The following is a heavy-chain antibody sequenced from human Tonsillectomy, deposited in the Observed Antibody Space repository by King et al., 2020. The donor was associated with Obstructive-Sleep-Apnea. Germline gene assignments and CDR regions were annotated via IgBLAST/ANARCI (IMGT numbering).Heavy chain of an antibody. V-gene: IGHV1-8*01. D-gene: IGHD1-1*01. CDR3: ARVIYNGLRGFAF. CDR2: MDPNSGKG. CDR1: GYTFTSHE. J-gene: IGHJ4*02. Sequence: QLVQSGAEVKKPGASVKVSCKASGYTFTSHEIHWVRQATGQGLEWMGWMDPNSGKGATAQKFQGRVTMTRNTAIRTAYMELSGLRSEDTAVYYCARVIYNGLRGFAFWGQGTLVIVSS.